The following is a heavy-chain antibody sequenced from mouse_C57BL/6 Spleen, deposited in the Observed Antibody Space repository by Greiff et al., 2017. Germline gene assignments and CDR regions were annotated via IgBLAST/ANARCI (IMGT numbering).Heavy chain of an antibody. CDR3: ARLGSNTGDFDY. Sequence: QVQLQQSGAELAKPGASVKLSCKASGYTFTSYWMHWVKQRPGQGLEWIGYINPSSGYTKYNQKFKDKATLTVDKSSSTAYMQLSSLTYEDSAVYYCARLGSNTGDFDYWGQGTTLTVSS. D-gene: IGHD1-1*01. CDR2: INPSSGYT. CDR1: GYTFTSYW. J-gene: IGHJ2*01. V-gene: IGHV1-7*01.